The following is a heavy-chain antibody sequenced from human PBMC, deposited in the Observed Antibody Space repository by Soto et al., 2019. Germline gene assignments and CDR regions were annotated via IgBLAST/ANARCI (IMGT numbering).Heavy chain of an antibody. D-gene: IGHD3-3*01. J-gene: IGHJ4*02. CDR1: GYTFTSYY. Sequence: QVQLVQSGAEVKKPGASVKVSCKASGYTFTSYYMHWVRQAPGQGLEWMGIINPSGGSTSYAQKFQGRVTMTRDTSTSTVYMDLSSLRSEDTAVYYCAYYDFWSGYLDYWGQGTLVTVSS. V-gene: IGHV1-46*01. CDR3: AYYDFWSGYLDY. CDR2: INPSGGST.